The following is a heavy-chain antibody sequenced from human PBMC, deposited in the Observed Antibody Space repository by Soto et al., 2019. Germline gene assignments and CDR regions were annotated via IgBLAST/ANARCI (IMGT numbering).Heavy chain of an antibody. CDR3: VTSLWFGTQPEI. CDR2: ISPSGTT. CDR1: GGSFSGYY. V-gene: IGHV4-34*01. J-gene: IGHJ4*02. Sequence: QVQLQQWGAGLLKPSGTLSLTCAVYGGSFSGYYWTWFRQPPGKGLEWIGEISPSGTTKYIPSLKSRVTISADTSKNQFSLKVTSVTAADTAVYYCVTSLWFGTQPEIWGQGALVTVSS. D-gene: IGHD3-10*01.